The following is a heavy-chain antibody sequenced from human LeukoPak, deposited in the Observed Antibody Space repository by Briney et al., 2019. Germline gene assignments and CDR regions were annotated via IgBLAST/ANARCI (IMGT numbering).Heavy chain of an antibody. V-gene: IGHV3-30*04. CDR2: ISYDGSNK. CDR3: ARAPALRLEAGY. CDR1: GLTFSSYA. J-gene: IGHJ4*02. Sequence: GGSLRLSCAASGLTFSSYAMHWVRQAPGKGLEWVAVISYDGSNKYYADSVKGRFTISRDNSKNTLYLQMNSLRAEDTAVYYCARAPALRLEAGYWGQGTLVAVSS. D-gene: IGHD3-16*01.